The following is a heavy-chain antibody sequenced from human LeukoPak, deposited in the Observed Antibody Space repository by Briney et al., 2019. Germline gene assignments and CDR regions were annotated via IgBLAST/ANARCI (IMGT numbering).Heavy chain of an antibody. D-gene: IGHD2-2*01. V-gene: IGHV1-69*13. CDR2: IIPIFGTA. Sequence: ASVKVSCKASGGTFSSYAISWVRQAPGQGLEWMGGIIPIFGTANYAQKFQGRVTITADESTSTAYMELSSLRSEDTAVYYCARGGGRRYCSSTSCYRGPSVYWGQGTLVTVSS. J-gene: IGHJ4*02. CDR3: ARGGGRRYCSSTSCYRGPSVY. CDR1: GGTFSSYA.